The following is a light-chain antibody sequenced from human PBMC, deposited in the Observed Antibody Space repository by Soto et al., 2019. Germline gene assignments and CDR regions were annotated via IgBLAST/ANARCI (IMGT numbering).Light chain of an antibody. J-gene: IGKJ1*01. V-gene: IGKV1-5*01. Sequence: DIQMTQSPSTLSVSVGDRVAITCRASQSVNSWLAWYQQKPGKAPKLLIYDASILESGVPSRFSGSGSGTEFTLTISRLQPDDFATYYCQQYNSFSGTFGQGTKVDIK. CDR1: QSVNSW. CDR3: QQYNSFSGT. CDR2: DAS.